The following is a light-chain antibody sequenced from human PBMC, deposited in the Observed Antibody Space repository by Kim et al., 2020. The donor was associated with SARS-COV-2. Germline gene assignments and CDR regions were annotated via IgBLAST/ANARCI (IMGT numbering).Light chain of an antibody. CDR1: QSVSSN. CDR3: QQYDSWPLT. Sequence: SVSPGDRVILSCRASQSVSSNFAWYQQKPGQVPRLLMYGASTRATGISARFSGSGSGTEFTLTISSLQSEDFAVYYCQQYDSWPLTFGGGTKVEI. CDR2: GAS. V-gene: IGKV3-15*01. J-gene: IGKJ4*01.